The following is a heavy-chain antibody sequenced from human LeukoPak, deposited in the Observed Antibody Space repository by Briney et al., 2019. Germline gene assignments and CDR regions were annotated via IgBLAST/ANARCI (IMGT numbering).Heavy chain of an antibody. CDR3: AREGDSSPLRSGFWDY. CDR1: GYTFTSYG. D-gene: IGHD2-2*01. J-gene: IGHJ4*02. Sequence: ASVKVSCKASGYTFTSYGISWVRQAPGQGLEWMGWISAYNGNTNYAQKLQGRVTMTTDTSTSTAYMELRSLRSDDTAVYYCAREGDSSPLRSGFWDYWGQGTLATVSS. CDR2: ISAYNGNT. V-gene: IGHV1-18*01.